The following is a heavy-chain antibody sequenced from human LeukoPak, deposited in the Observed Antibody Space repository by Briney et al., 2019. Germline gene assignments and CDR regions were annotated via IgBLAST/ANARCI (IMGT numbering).Heavy chain of an antibody. CDR2: ISSSGSTI. J-gene: IGHJ6*04. CDR3: AELGITMIGGV. V-gene: IGHV3-48*03. D-gene: IGHD3-10*02. CDR1: GFTFSSYE. Sequence: GSLRLSCAASGFTFSSYEMNWVRPAPGKGLEWVSYISSSGSTIYYAESVKGRFTISRDNAKNSLYLQMNSPRAEDTAVYYCAELGITMIGGVWGKGTTVTISS.